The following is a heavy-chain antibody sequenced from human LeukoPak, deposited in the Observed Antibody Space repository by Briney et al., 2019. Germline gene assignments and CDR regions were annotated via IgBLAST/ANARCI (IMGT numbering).Heavy chain of an antibody. Sequence: GESLKISCKGSGYSFTSYWIGWVRQMPGKGLEWMGIIYPGDSDTRYSPSFQGQVTISADKSISTAYLQWSSLKASDTAMYYCARRHYYYDRSGFYYYFDTWGQGTQVAVTS. CDR3: ARRHYYYDRSGFYYYFDT. CDR1: GYSFTSYW. V-gene: IGHV5-51*01. D-gene: IGHD3-22*01. J-gene: IGHJ4*02. CDR2: IYPGDSDT.